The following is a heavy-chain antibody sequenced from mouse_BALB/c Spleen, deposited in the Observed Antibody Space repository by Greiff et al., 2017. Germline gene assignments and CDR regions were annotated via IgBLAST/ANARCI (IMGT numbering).Heavy chain of an antibody. J-gene: IGHJ4*01. CDR1: GYTFTDYA. Sequence: VKLQESGPELVRPGESVKISCKGSGYTFTDYAMHWVKQSHAKSLEWIGVISIYYDNTNYNQKFKGKATMTVDKSSSTAYMELARLTSEDSAIYYCARSIYYDYNYAMDYWGQGTSVTVSS. CDR3: ARSIYYDYNYAMDY. CDR2: ISIYYDNT. D-gene: IGHD2-4*01. V-gene: IGHV1-67*01.